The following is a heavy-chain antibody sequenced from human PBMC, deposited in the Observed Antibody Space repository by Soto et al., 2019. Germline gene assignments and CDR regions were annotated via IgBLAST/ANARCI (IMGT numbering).Heavy chain of an antibody. Sequence: QLQLQESGPGLVKPSETLSLTCTVSGGSISSSSYYWGWIRQPPGKGLEWIGSIYYSGSTYYNPSLKSRVTXSXDXXKNQFSLKLSSVTAADTAVYYCAKPSGSYLYYFDYWGQGTLVTVSS. CDR3: AKPSGSYLYYFDY. V-gene: IGHV4-39*01. CDR1: GGSISSSSYY. J-gene: IGHJ4*02. CDR2: IYYSGST. D-gene: IGHD1-26*01.